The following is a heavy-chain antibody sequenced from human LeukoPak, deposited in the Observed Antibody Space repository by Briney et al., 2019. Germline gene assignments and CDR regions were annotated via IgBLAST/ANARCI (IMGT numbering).Heavy chain of an antibody. CDR1: DYTFTDYY. J-gene: IGHJ4*02. CDR3: AREAHGSGTYYSDY. V-gene: IGHV1-2*02. Sequence: ASVTVSYTASDYTFTDYYIHWVRQAPGQGPEWMGWINPNSGDTYYAQMFRDRVTMTRDTSITTAYMELSRLRSDDRAVYYCAREAHGSGTYYSDYWGQGTLVTVSS. D-gene: IGHD3-10*01. CDR2: INPNSGDT.